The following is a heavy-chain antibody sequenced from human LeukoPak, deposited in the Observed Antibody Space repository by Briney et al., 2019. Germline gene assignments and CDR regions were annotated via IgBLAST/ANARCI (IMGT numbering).Heavy chain of an antibody. J-gene: IGHJ5*01. CDR2: ILSDGSTK. D-gene: IGHD3-10*01. Sequence: GGSLRLSCTASGFTFSNNAIHWVRQAPGKGLEWVAFILSDGSTKYYEDSVKGRFSISRDNSNKTLYLQMNSLSAEDTGMYYCATPPYGTDTYGSWFESWGQGTLVTVSS. V-gene: IGHV3-30*02. CDR3: ATPPYGTDTYGSWFES. CDR1: GFTFSNNA.